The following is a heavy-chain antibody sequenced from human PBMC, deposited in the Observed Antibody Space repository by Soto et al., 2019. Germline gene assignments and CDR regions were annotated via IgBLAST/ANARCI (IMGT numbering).Heavy chain of an antibody. D-gene: IGHD3-10*01. CDR2: INAGNGNT. J-gene: IGHJ5*02. CDR3: AREGLVRGVLRGIRFDP. V-gene: IGHV1-3*01. Sequence: QVQLVQSGAEVKKSGASVKVSCEASGYIFTDYTIHWVRRAPGQRLELLGWINAGNGNTKYSQQFQGRVTFSRDTSANTVYMELSSLRSEDTAVYYCAREGLVRGVLRGIRFDPWGQGTLVTVSS. CDR1: GYIFTDYT.